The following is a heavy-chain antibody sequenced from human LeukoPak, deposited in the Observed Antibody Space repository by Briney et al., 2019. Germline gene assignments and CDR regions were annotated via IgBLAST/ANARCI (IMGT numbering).Heavy chain of an antibody. CDR3: ARHVASYYGSGSYPGDAFDI. CDR1: GGSFSGYY. J-gene: IGHJ3*02. V-gene: IGHV4-34*01. CDR2: INHSGST. Sequence: SETLSLTCAVYGGSFSGYYWSWIRQPPGKGLEWIGEINHSGSTNYNPSLKSRVTISVDTSKNQFSLKLSSVTAADTAVYYCARHVASYYGSGSYPGDAFDIWGQGTMVTVSS. D-gene: IGHD3-10*01.